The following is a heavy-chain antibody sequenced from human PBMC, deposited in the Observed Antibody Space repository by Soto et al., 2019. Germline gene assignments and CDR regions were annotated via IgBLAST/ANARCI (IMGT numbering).Heavy chain of an antibody. V-gene: IGHV4-59*01. CDR3: AREVGYSYGYDYYGMDV. J-gene: IGHJ6*02. Sequence: PSETLSLTCTVSGGSISSYYWSWIRQPPGKGLEWIGYIYYSGSTNYNPSLKSRVTISVDTSKNQFSLKLSSVTAADTAVYYCAREVGYSYGYDYYGMDVWGQGTTVTVSS. CDR1: GGSISSYY. CDR2: IYYSGST. D-gene: IGHD5-18*01.